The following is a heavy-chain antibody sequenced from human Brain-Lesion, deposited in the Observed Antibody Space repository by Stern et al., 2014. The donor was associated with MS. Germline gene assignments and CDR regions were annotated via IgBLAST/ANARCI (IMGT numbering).Heavy chain of an antibody. D-gene: IGHD2-15*01. CDR2: IYYSGNT. Sequence: VQLVESGPGLVKPSETLSLTCTVAGGSVSSTSYAWAWIRQPPGKGLEWIGTIYYSGNTYYSPSLKSRLNISLDTSKNQFSLQLRSVPAADTAVYYCAGEEDIRYCSGGSCTGNWFDPWGQGTLVTVSS. CDR3: AGEEDIRYCSGGSCTGNWFDP. V-gene: IGHV4-39*01. J-gene: IGHJ5*02. CDR1: GGSVSSTSYA.